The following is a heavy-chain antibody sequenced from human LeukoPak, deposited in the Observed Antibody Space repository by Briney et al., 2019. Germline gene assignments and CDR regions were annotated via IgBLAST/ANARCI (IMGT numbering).Heavy chain of an antibody. D-gene: IGHD2-2*01. J-gene: IGHJ5*02. CDR2: IYYSGST. V-gene: IGHV4-59*01. Sequence: PSETLSLTCAVYGGSFSGYYWSWIRQPPGKGLEWIGYIYYSGSTNYNPSLKSRVTISVDTSKNQFSLKLSSVTAADTAVYYCARDQGYCSSTSCHISWFDPWGQGTLVTVSS. CDR3: ARDQGYCSSTSCHISWFDP. CDR1: GGSFSGYY.